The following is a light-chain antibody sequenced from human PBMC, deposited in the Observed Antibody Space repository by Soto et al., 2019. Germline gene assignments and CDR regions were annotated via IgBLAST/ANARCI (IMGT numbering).Light chain of an antibody. J-gene: IGKJ1*01. Sequence: DIQMTQSPFTLSASVRDRVTITCRASQTISSWLAWYQQIPGKAPKLLIYDASNLESGVPSRFSGSGSGTEFTLTISSLQPEDFAVYYCQQYENYWTFGQGTKVEIK. CDR1: QTISSW. V-gene: IGKV1-5*01. CDR2: DAS. CDR3: QQYENYWT.